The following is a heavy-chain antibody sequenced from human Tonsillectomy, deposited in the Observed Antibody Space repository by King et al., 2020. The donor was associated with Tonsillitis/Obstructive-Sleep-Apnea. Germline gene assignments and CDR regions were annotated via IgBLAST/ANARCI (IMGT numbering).Heavy chain of an antibody. D-gene: IGHD4-23*01. CDR2: IIPILGTT. V-gene: IGHV1-69*12. J-gene: IGHJ3*02. Sequence: VQLVQSGAEVKKPGSSVKVFCKASGGSFSSYAFSWVHQVPGQGLEWMGGIIPILGTTNYAQKFQGRVTITADESTSTAYMELSSLRSEDTAVYYCVYGGNSFAAFDIWGQGTMVTVSS. CDR1: GGSFSSYA. CDR3: VYGGNSFAAFDI.